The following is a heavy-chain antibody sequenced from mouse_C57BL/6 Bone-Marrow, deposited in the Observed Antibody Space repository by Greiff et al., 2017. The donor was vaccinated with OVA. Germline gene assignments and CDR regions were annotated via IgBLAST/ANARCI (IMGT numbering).Heavy chain of an antibody. CDR2: IDPSDSYT. D-gene: IGHD1-1*01. Sequence: QVQLQQPGAELVMPGASVKLSCKASGYTFTSYWMHWVKQRPGQGLEWIGEIDPSDSYTNYNQKFKGKSTLTVDKSSRTAYMQLSSLTSEDSAVYYCARSGHITTVPDYWGQGTTLTVSS. CDR3: ARSGHITTVPDY. V-gene: IGHV1-69*01. CDR1: GYTFTSYW. J-gene: IGHJ2*01.